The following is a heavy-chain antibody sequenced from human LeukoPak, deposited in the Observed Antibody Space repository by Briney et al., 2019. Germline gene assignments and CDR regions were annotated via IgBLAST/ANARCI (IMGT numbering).Heavy chain of an antibody. J-gene: IGHJ6*03. D-gene: IGHD3-3*01. CDR2: INHSGST. V-gene: IGHV4-34*01. Sequence: SETLSLTCAVYGGSFSGYYWSWIRQPPGKGLEWIGEINHSGSTNYNPSLKSRVTISVDTSKNQFSLKLSSVTAADTAVYYCARARGASTIFGVVTRLSRYYMDVWGKGTTVTVSS. CDR3: ARARGASTIFGVVTRLSRYYMDV. CDR1: GGSFSGYY.